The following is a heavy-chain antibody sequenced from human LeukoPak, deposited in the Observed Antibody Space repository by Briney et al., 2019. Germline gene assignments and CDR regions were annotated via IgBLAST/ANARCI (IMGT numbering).Heavy chain of an antibody. CDR2: INPNSGGT. CDR1: GYTFTGYY. V-gene: IGHV1-2*02. CDR3: ARDAYSGYDPLFDY. J-gene: IGHJ4*02. Sequence: ASVKVSCKASGYTFTGYYMHWVRQAPGQGLEWMGWINPNSGGTNYAQKFQGRVTMTRDTSISTAYMELSRLRFDDTAVYYCARDAYSGYDPLFDYWGQGTLVTVSS. D-gene: IGHD5-12*01.